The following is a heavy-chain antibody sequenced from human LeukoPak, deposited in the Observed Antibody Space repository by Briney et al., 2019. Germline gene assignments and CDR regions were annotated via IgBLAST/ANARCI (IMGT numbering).Heavy chain of an antibody. V-gene: IGHV1-46*01. J-gene: IGHJ4*02. D-gene: IGHD6-6*01. CDR2: INPSGGST. CDR1: GYTFTSHY. Sequence: GASVKVSCKASGYTFTSHYMHWVRQAPGQGLEWMGIINPSGGSTSYTQKFQGRVTITADESTSTAYMELSSLRSEDTAVYYCASVSIAARPGAIDYWGQGTLVTVSS. CDR3: ASVSIAARPGAIDY.